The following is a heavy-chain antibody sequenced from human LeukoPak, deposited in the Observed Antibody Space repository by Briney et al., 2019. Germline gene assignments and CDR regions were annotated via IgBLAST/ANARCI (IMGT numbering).Heavy chain of an antibody. Sequence: HPGGSLRLSCAASGFTFSSYAMSWVRQAPGKGLEWVSAISGSGGNTYYADSVKGRFTISRDNAKNSLYLQMNSLRADDTAVYYCARFAAGGSYYYYMDVWGKGTTVTVSS. D-gene: IGHD3-10*01. CDR1: GFTFSSYA. CDR3: ARFAAGGSYYYYMDV. J-gene: IGHJ6*03. CDR2: ISGSGGNT. V-gene: IGHV3-23*01.